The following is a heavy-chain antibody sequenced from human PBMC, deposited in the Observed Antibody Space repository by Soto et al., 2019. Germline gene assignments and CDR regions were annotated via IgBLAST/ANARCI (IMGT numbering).Heavy chain of an antibody. D-gene: IGHD1-7*01. CDR1: GGSFSGYY. J-gene: IGHJ5*02. V-gene: IGHV4-34*01. CDR2: INHSGST. Sequence: SETLSLTCAVYGGSFSGYYWSWIRQPPGKGLEWIGEINHSGSTNYNPSLKSRVTISVDTSKNQFSLKLSSVTAADTAVYYCARGRCNWNYGWFDPWGQGTLVTVSS. CDR3: ARGRCNWNYGWFDP.